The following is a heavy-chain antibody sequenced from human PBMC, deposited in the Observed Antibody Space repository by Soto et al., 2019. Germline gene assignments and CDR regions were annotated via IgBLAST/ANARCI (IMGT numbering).Heavy chain of an antibody. Sequence: EVQLLQSGGGLVQPGGSLRLSCAASGFTLSNYDMSWVRQGPGKGLEWVSSINRSGGSTFYADSVKGRFAISRDNSKNTVFLQMNSLRAEDTAVYYCAKNFMVTFGGVIANWFDSWGQGNLVTVSS. CDR1: GFTLSNYD. CDR3: AKNFMVTFGGVIANWFDS. CDR2: INRSGGST. D-gene: IGHD3-16*02. V-gene: IGHV3-23*01. J-gene: IGHJ5*01.